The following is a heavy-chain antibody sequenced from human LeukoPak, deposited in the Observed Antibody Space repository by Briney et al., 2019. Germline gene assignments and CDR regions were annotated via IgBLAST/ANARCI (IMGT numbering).Heavy chain of an antibody. CDR1: GGSISSYY. V-gene: IGHV4-59*01. D-gene: IGHD5-18*01. J-gene: IGHJ4*02. CDR2: IYCSGNT. Sequence: SETLSLTCTVSGGSISSYYWSWIRQPPGKGPEWIGYIYCSGNTNYNPSLKSRVTISIDTSKNQFSLKLRSVTAADTAVYYCARVGYSYGLDYWGQGTLVTVSS. CDR3: ARVGYSYGLDY.